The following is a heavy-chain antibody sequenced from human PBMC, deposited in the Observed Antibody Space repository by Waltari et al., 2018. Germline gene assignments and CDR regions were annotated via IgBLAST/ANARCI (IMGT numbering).Heavy chain of an antibody. CDR1: GGSISSSSYY. Sequence: QLQLQESGPGLVKPSETLSLTCTVSGGSISSSSYYWGWIRQPPGKGLEWIGRIYYSGSTYYNPSLKSRVTISVDTSKNQFSLKLSSVTAADTAVYYCARSPGNVLLWFGELNYFDYWGQGTLVTVSS. CDR2: IYYSGST. D-gene: IGHD3-10*01. V-gene: IGHV4-39*01. CDR3: ARSPGNVLLWFGELNYFDY. J-gene: IGHJ4*02.